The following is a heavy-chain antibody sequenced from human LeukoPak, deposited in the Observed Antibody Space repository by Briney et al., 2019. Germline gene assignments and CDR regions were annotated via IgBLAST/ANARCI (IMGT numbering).Heavy chain of an antibody. Sequence: PGGSLRLSCAASGFTFSSYAMSWVRQAPGKGLEWVSAISGSGGSTYYADSVKGRFTISRDNSKNTLYLQMNSLRAEDTAVYYCARGWNYAFRFDNWGQGTLVTVST. D-gene: IGHD1-7*01. J-gene: IGHJ4*02. CDR1: GFTFSSYA. V-gene: IGHV3-23*01. CDR2: ISGSGGST. CDR3: ARGWNYAFRFDN.